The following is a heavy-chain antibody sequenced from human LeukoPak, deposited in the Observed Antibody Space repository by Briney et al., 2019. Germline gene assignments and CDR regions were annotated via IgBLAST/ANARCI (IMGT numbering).Heavy chain of an antibody. CDR1: GGTFSSYA. CDR2: IIPIFGTA. V-gene: IGHV1-69*13. D-gene: IGHD6-6*01. J-gene: IGHJ6*02. CDR3: ARLDEYSSSSRYYGMDV. Sequence: ASVKVSCKASGGTFSSYAISWVRQAPGQGLEWMGGIIPIFGTANHAQKFQGRVTITADESTSTAYMELSSLRSEDTAVYYCARLDEYSSSSRYYGMDVWGQGTTVTVSS.